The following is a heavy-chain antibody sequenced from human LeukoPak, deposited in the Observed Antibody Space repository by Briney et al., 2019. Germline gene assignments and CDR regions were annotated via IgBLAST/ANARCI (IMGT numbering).Heavy chain of an antibody. D-gene: IGHD5-18*01. Sequence: ASVKVSCKASGYTFTSYYIHWVRQAPGQGLEWMGIINPIGGSTSYAQKFQGRVTMTRDTSTSTVYMELSSLRSEDTAVYYCARRDTAMVAIDYWGQGTLVTVSS. V-gene: IGHV1-46*01. CDR3: ARRDTAMVAIDY. J-gene: IGHJ4*02. CDR1: GYTFTSYY. CDR2: INPIGGST.